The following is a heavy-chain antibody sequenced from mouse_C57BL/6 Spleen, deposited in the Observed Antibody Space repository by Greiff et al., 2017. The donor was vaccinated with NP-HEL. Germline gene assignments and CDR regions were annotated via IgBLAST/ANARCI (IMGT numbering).Heavy chain of an antibody. Sequence: EVKVVESGGGLVQPGGSLSLSCAASGFTFTDYYMSWVRQPPGKALEWLGFIRNKANGYTTEYSAYVKGRFTISRDNSQSILYLQMNALRAEDSATYYCSRYHYYYGSSYGYAMDYWGQGTSVTVAS. CDR1: GFTFTDYY. CDR3: SRYHYYYGSSYGYAMDY. D-gene: IGHD1-1*01. V-gene: IGHV7-3*01. J-gene: IGHJ4*01. CDR2: IRNKANGYTT.